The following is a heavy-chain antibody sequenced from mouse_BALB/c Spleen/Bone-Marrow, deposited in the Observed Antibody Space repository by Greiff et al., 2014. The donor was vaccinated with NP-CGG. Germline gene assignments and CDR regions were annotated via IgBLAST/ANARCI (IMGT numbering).Heavy chain of an antibody. CDR3: AGITTATGAMDY. D-gene: IGHD1-2*01. Sequence: VMLVESGPGLVAPSQSLSITCTVSGFSFTSYGVHWVRQPPGKGLEWLGVIWADGSTNYNSALMSRLSIRKDNSKSQVFLKMNSLQTDDTAMYYCAGITTATGAMDYWGQGTSVTVSS. J-gene: IGHJ4*01. V-gene: IGHV2-9*02. CDR1: GFSFTSYG. CDR2: IWADGST.